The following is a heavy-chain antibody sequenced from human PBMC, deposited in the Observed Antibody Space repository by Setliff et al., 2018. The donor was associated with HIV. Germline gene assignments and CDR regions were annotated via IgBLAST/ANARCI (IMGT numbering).Heavy chain of an antibody. CDR3: ARGSDTTGWSRYYYYMDV. Sequence: SETLSLTCTVSGGSISTYYWTWIRQPAGKGLEWIGRIYTSGSTNYNPSLKSRVTMSVDTSKNQFSLKLSSVTAADTAMYYCARGSDTTGWSRYYYYMDVWGKGTTVTVSS. J-gene: IGHJ6*03. D-gene: IGHD6-19*01. CDR2: IYTSGST. CDR1: GGSISTYY. V-gene: IGHV4-4*07.